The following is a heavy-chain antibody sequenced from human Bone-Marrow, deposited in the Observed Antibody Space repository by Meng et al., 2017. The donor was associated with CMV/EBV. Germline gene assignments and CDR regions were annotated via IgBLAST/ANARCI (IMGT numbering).Heavy chain of an antibody. Sequence: NASGYTLTPYGLSWGRQATGQGLEWMGWISNYNGNTNDAQKVQDRVTMTTDASTSIAYMELRSLRFDDTAIYYCARDMIASRPGWFDPWGQGTLVTVSS. J-gene: IGHJ5*02. CDR3: ARDMIASRPGWFDP. CDR2: ISNYNGNT. CDR1: GYTLTPYG. D-gene: IGHD6-6*01. V-gene: IGHV1-18*01.